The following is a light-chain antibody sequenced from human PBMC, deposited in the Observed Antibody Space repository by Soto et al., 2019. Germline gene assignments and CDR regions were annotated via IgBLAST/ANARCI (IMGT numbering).Light chain of an antibody. CDR2: GAS. J-gene: IGKJ1*01. CDR3: QQFYTSPWT. Sequence: EIVLTQSPGTLSLSPGEIATLSCRASQSVGSSRLTWYQQKPGQAPRLLIYGASTRTTDTPDRFSGSGSGTDFTLTISRLEPEDFAVYYCQQFYTSPWTFGQGTKVEIK. CDR1: QSVGSSR. V-gene: IGKV3-20*01.